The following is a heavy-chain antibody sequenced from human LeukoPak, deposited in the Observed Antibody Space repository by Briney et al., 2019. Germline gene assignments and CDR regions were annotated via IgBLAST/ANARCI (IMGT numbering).Heavy chain of an antibody. CDR1: GFTFSSYS. J-gene: IGHJ4*02. CDR2: ISSSSSYI. CDR3: AKDSSPYGDWQAGYDY. D-gene: IGHD4-17*01. Sequence: PGGSLRLSCAASGFTFSSYSMNWVRQAPGKGLEWVSSISSSSSYIYYADSVKGRFTISRDNAKNSLYLQMNSLRAEDTAVYYCAKDSSPYGDWQAGYDYWGQGTLVTVSS. V-gene: IGHV3-21*01.